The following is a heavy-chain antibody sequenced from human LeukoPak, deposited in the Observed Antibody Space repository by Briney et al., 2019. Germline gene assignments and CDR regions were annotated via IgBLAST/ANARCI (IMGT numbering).Heavy chain of an antibody. CDR2: IHPADSTT. J-gene: IGHJ5*02. CDR3: ACRDYGSTWSDP. CDR1: GYSLATYW. Sequence: GGSLKISCKGFGYSLATYWIGWVRQMPGKGLEWMGIIHPADSTTLYSSSFQGQVSISADKSTGTVYLQWSSLKASDSAIYYCACRDYGSTWSDPWGQGTLVTVSS. V-gene: IGHV5-51*01. D-gene: IGHD4/OR15-4a*01.